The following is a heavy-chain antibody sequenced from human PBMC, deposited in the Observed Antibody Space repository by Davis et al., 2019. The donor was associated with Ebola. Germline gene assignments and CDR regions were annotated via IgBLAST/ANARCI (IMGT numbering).Heavy chain of an antibody. J-gene: IGHJ2*01. CDR3: GILTHYSDSNGYYGYFDL. CDR2: INPNSGGT. V-gene: IGHV1-2*02. Sequence: ASVKVSCKASGYTFTGYYMHWVRQAPGQGLEWMGWINPNSGGTNYAQKFQGRVTMIRDTSTNTVYMELSSLRSEDTAVYYCGILTHYSDSNGYYGYFDLWGRGTLVTVSS. D-gene: IGHD3-22*01. CDR1: GYTFTGYY.